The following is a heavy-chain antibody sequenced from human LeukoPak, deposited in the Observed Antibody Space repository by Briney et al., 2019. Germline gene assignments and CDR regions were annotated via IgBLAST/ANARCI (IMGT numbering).Heavy chain of an antibody. D-gene: IGHD2-2*01. CDR2: IRYDGSNK. Sequence: GGSLRLSCAASGFTFSSYGMHWVRQAPGKGLEWVAFIRYDGSNKYYADSVKGRFTISRDNAKNSLYLQMNSLRAEDTAVYYCARDLYCSSTSCGGYYFDYWGQGTLVTVSS. V-gene: IGHV3-30*02. J-gene: IGHJ4*02. CDR1: GFTFSSYG. CDR3: ARDLYCSSTSCGGYYFDY.